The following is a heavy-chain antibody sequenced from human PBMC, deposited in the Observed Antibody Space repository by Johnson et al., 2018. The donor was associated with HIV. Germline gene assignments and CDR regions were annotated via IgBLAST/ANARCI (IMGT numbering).Heavy chain of an antibody. Sequence: VQLVESGGGLVQPGGSLRLSCAASGFTFSSYAMSWVRQAPGKGLEWVSAISGSGGSTYYADSVKGRFTISRDNSKNTLYLQMNSLRAEDTAVYYCTTEQPYYDSSGYSDAFDIWGQGTTVTVSS. D-gene: IGHD3-22*01. CDR2: ISGSGGST. V-gene: IGHV3-23*04. CDR3: TTEQPYYDSSGYSDAFDI. CDR1: GFTFSSYA. J-gene: IGHJ3*02.